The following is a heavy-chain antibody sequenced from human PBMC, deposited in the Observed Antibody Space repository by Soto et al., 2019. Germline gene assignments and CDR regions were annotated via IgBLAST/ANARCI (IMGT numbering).Heavy chain of an antibody. V-gene: IGHV4-34*01. D-gene: IGHD3-3*01. CDR3: ASSRSYDFWSGYYNY. Sequence: LSLTCAVYGGSFSGYYWSWIRQPPGKGLEWIGEINHSGSTNYNPSLKSRVTISVDTSKNQFSLKLSSVTAADTAVYYCASSRSYDFWSGYYNYWGQGTLVTVSS. CDR2: INHSGST. CDR1: GGSFSGYY. J-gene: IGHJ4*02.